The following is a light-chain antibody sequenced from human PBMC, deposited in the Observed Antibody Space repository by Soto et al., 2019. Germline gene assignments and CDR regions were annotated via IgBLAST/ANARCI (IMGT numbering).Light chain of an antibody. J-gene: IGKJ5*01. CDR2: GAS. CDR3: QQYENSPIT. V-gene: IGKV3-20*01. CDR1: QSITSSF. Sequence: EIVLTQSPGILSLSAGERASLSCGASQSITSSFLAWYQQKPAQAPRLLIYGASSRATGIPDRFSGTGSETDFTLTINRLEPEDFAVYYCQQYENSPITFGQGTRLEI.